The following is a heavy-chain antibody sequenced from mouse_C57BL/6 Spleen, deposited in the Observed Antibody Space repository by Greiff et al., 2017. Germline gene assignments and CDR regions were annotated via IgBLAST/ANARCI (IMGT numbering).Heavy chain of an antibody. J-gene: IGHJ4*01. V-gene: IGHV1-22*01. CDR2: INPNNGGT. CDR1: GYTFTDYN. CDR3: ARDGLRVMDY. Sequence: VQLKESGPELVKPGASVKMSCKASGYTFTDYNMHWVKQSHGKSLEWIGYINPNNGGTSYNQKFKGKATLTVNKSSSTAYMELRSLTSEDSAVYYCARDGLRVMDYWGQGTSVTVSS. D-gene: IGHD1-1*01.